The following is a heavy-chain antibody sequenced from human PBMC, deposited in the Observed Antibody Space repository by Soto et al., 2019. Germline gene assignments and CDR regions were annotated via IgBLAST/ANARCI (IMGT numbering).Heavy chain of an antibody. J-gene: IGHJ4*02. CDR3: ATHPYYYDSSGYYYSPFDY. D-gene: IGHD3-22*01. CDR1: GFTFSSYA. V-gene: IGHV3-23*01. Sequence: GGSLRLSCAASGFTFSSYAMSWVRQAPGKGLEWVSAISGSGGSTYYADSVKGRFTISRDNSKNTLYLQMNSLRAEDTAVYYCATHPYYYDSSGYYYSPFDYWGQGTLVTVSS. CDR2: ISGSGGST.